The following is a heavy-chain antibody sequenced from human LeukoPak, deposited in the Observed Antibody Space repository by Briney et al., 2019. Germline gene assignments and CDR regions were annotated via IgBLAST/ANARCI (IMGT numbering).Heavy chain of an antibody. V-gene: IGHV3-21*01. Sequence: GGSLRLSCAASGFTFSSYTMNWVRQAPGKGLEWVSSITTSSTYIYYADSVRGRFTISRDNAKNSLYPRMSSLRVEDTAVYYCARGEGYYASGSYYIDYWGQGTLVTVSS. CDR3: ARGEGYYASGSYYIDY. D-gene: IGHD3-10*01. CDR2: ITTSSTYI. CDR1: GFTFSSYT. J-gene: IGHJ4*02.